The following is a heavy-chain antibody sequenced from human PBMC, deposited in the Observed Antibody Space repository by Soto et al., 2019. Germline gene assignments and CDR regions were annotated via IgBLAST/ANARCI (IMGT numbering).Heavy chain of an antibody. D-gene: IGHD1-26*01. J-gene: IGHJ4*02. CDR3: ATIAGANDY. CDR2: IYSSGSA. Sequence: SETLSLTCTVSRASIYTHSWTWIRQPAGKGLQWIGHIYSSGSANYSPSLKSRVSMSVDSSKNQISLKLTSVTAADTAVYYCATIAGANDYWGQGTLVTVSS. CDR1: RASIYTHS. V-gene: IGHV4-4*07.